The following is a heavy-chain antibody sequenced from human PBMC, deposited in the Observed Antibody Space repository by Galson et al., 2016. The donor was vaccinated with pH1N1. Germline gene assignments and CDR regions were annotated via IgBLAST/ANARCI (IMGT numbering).Heavy chain of an antibody. CDR2: IYKGGSS. CDR1: DDSISNPIYN. CDR3: ARDKGRLGAPDY. V-gene: IGHV4-39*07. J-gene: IGHJ4*02. Sequence: SETLSLTCTVSDDSISNPIYNWGWIRQPPGKGLEWIGSIYKGGSSYYNPSLKSRVTISLDTSKNQFSLKLTSMTAADTAVYYCARDKGRLGAPDYWGQGTLVTVSS. D-gene: IGHD3-16*01.